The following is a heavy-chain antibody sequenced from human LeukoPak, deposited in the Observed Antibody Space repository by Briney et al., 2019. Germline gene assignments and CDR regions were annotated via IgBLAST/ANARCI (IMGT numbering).Heavy chain of an antibody. CDR2: ISAYNGNT. V-gene: IGHV1-18*01. D-gene: IGHD3-10*01. J-gene: IGHJ6*03. CDR1: GYTFTSYG. CDR3: AREGVGYYGSGSYYFGYYYYYMDV. Sequence: ASVKVSCKASGYTFTSYGISWVRQAPGQGLEWMGWISAYNGNTNYAQKLQGRVTMTTDTSTSTAYMELRSLRSDDTAVYYCAREGVGYYGSGSYYFGYYYYYMDVWGKGTTVTVSS.